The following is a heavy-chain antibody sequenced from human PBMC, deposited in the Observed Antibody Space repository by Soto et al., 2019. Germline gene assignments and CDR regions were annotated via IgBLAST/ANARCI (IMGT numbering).Heavy chain of an antibody. CDR3: VRWNGFGDR. Sequence: EVQLLESGGGLVQPGGSLRLSCAVSGFLISDYGVTWVRQAPGKGLEWVSGFSGGGGGTFYADSVKGRFTISRDDPKNTAYLQMNSLGAEDTAVYYCVRWNGFGDRWGQGTLVTVSS. CDR1: GFLISDYG. D-gene: IGHD1-1*01. CDR2: FSGGGGGT. J-gene: IGHJ5*02. V-gene: IGHV3-23*01.